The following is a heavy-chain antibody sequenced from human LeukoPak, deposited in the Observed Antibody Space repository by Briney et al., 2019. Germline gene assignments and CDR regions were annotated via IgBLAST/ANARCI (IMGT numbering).Heavy chain of an antibody. CDR2: IYHSGST. CDR1: GYSISSGYY. V-gene: IGHV4-38-2*02. Sequence: SGTLSLTCTVSGYSISSGYYWGWIRQPPGKGLEWIGSIYHSGSTYYNPSLKSRVTISVDTSKNQFSLKLSSVTAADTAVYYCARVGIVVTVDYWGQGTLVTVSS. CDR3: ARVGIVVTVDY. J-gene: IGHJ4*02. D-gene: IGHD3-22*01.